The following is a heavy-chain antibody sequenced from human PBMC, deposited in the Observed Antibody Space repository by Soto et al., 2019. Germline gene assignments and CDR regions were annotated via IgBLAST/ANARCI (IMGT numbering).Heavy chain of an antibody. D-gene: IGHD3-10*01. CDR1: GVSLNNPGMC. CDR3: VRNWRYYGGDYYYGMDA. V-gene: IGHV2-70*11. J-gene: IGHJ6*02. Sequence: SGPTLVNPTQTLTLTCTFSGVSLNNPGMCLSWIRQSPGKALEWLARIYWDDSKWYSTPLRTRLSISTDTSRSQVVLTMTNMDPVDTATYYCVRNWRYYGGDYYYGMDAWGQGTTVTVSS. CDR2: IYWDDSK.